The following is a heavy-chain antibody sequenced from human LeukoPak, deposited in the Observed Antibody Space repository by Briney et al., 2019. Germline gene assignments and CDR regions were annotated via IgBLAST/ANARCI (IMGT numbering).Heavy chain of an antibody. D-gene: IGHD3-22*01. CDR3: ARDPTMIVVEYYFDY. J-gene: IGHJ4*02. CDR1: GFTFSSYA. V-gene: IGHV3-7*01. CDR2: IKQDGSEK. Sequence: PGGSLRLSCAASGFTFSSYAMSWVRQAPGKGLEWVANIKQDGSEKYYVDSVKGRFTISRDNAKNSLYLQMNSLRAEDTAVYYCARDPTMIVVEYYFDYWGQGTLVTVSS.